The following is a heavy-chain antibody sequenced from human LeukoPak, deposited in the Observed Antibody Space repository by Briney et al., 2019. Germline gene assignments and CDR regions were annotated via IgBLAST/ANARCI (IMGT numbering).Heavy chain of an antibody. CDR1: RGSISSSSYY. D-gene: IGHD6-13*01. Sequence: PSETLSLTCTVSRGSISSSSYYWGWIRQPPGKGLEWIGRIYYSGSTYYNPSLKSRVTVLVDTSKNQFSLKLSSVTAADTAVYYCASEEPTAALRRSPKIDYWGQGTLVTISS. CDR3: ASEEPTAALRRSPKIDY. CDR2: IYYSGST. V-gene: IGHV4-39*07. J-gene: IGHJ4*02.